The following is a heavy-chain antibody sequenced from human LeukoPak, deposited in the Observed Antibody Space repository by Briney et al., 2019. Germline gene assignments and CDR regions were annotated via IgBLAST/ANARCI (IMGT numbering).Heavy chain of an antibody. CDR3: ARADSSSWTSYYYYGMDV. CDR2: MNPNSGNT. V-gene: IGHV1-8*01. D-gene: IGHD6-13*01. Sequence: APVKVSCKASVYTFTSYDINWVRQAAGQGLEWMGWMNPNSGNTGYAQKFQGRVTMTRNPSISTAYMELSSLRSEDTAVYYCARADSSSWTSYYYYGMDVWGQGTTVTVSS. J-gene: IGHJ6*02. CDR1: VYTFTSYD.